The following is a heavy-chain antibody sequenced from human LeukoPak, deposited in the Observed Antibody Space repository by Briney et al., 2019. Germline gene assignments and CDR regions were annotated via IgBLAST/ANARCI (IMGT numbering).Heavy chain of an antibody. CDR1: GGTFSSYT. CDR2: IIPILGIA. CDR3: AREMWGTNCSSTSCYQGEPDFGY. J-gene: IGHJ4*02. D-gene: IGHD2-2*01. Sequence: ASVKVSCKASGGTFSSYTISWVRQAPGQGLEWMGRIIPILGIANYAQKFQGRVTITADKSTSTAYMELSSLRSEDTAVYYCAREMWGTNCSSTSCYQGEPDFGYWGQGTLVTVSS. V-gene: IGHV1-69*04.